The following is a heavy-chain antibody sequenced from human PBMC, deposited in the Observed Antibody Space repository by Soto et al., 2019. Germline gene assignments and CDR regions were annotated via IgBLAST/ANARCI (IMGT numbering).Heavy chain of an antibody. CDR2: IGTAGDT. Sequence: EVQLVESGGGLVQPGGSLRLSCAASGFTFSSYDMLWVRQATGKGLEWVSAIGTAGDTYYPGSVKGRFTISRENAKNSLYLQMNSLRAGDTAVYYCARARVATYYYYYMDVWGKGTTVTVSS. CDR1: GFTFSSYD. CDR3: ARARVATYYYYYMDV. J-gene: IGHJ6*03. D-gene: IGHD5-12*01. V-gene: IGHV3-13*01.